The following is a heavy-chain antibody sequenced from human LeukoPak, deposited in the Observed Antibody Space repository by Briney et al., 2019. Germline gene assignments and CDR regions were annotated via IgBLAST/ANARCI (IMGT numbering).Heavy chain of an antibody. J-gene: IGHJ4*02. D-gene: IGHD3-10*01. CDR3: ASRPADTTWYGVFDY. V-gene: IGHV4-59*11. CDR2: IYYSGST. Sequence: SETLSLTCTVSGGSISSHYWSWIRQPPGKGLEWIGYIYYSGSTNYNPSLKSRVTISVDTSKNQFSLKLSPVTAADTAIYYCASRPADTTWYGVFDYWSQGTLVTVSS. CDR1: GGSISSHY.